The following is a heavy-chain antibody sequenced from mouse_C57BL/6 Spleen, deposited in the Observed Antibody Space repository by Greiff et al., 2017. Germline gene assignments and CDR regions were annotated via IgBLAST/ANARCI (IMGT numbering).Heavy chain of an antibody. CDR3: ARAWGWYFDV. V-gene: IGHV1-55*01. CDR2: IYPGSGST. Sequence: VQLQQSGAELVKPGASVKMSCKASGYTFTSYWITWVKQRPGQGLEWIGDIYPGSGSTNYNEKFKSKATLTVDTSSSTAYMQLSSLTSEDSAVYYCARAWGWYFDVWGTGTTVTVSS. CDR1: GYTFTSYW. D-gene: IGHD4-1*01. J-gene: IGHJ1*03.